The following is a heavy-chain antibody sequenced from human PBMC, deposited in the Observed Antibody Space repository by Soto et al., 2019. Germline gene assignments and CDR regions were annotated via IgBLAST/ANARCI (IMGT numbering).Heavy chain of an antibody. CDR1: GFTFSNYG. CDR2: ISCSVSYI. Sequence: PGGSLRLSCAASGFTFSNYGMHWVRQAPGKRLEWVSSISCSVSYIYYADSVKGRFTISRDNAKNSLYLQMNSLRAEDTAVYYCVRVMSELYEGAFDIWGQGTLVTVSS. CDR3: VRVMSELYEGAFDI. V-gene: IGHV3-21*01. J-gene: IGHJ3*02. D-gene: IGHD1-26*01.